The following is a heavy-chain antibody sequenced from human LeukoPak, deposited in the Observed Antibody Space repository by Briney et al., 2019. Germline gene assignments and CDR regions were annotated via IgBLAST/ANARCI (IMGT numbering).Heavy chain of an antibody. D-gene: IGHD3-10*01. CDR2: INPHSGGT. CDR1: ASTFTGCY. V-gene: IGHV1-2*02. J-gene: IGHJ5*02. Sequence: ASVKVSCKASASTFTGCYIHLVRQAPGQGLEWMGWINPHSGGTNYAQKFQGRVTMTRDTSISTAYMELSSLISDDTAVYYCARDLLMYYDGSAESTWGQGTLVTASP. CDR3: ARDLLMYYDGSAEST.